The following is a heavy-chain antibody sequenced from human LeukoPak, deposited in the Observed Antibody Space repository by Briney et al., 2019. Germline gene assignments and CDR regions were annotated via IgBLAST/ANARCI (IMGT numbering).Heavy chain of an antibody. Sequence: SETLSLTCTDSGGSISSDYWSWIRQPPGKGLEWIGYIYYSGSTNYNPSLKSRVTISVDTSKNQFSLKLSSVTAADTAVYYCARHVGSSSWPNFDYWGQGTLVTVSS. CDR2: IYYSGST. D-gene: IGHD6-13*01. V-gene: IGHV4-59*08. CDR3: ARHVGSSSWPNFDY. CDR1: GGSISSDY. J-gene: IGHJ4*02.